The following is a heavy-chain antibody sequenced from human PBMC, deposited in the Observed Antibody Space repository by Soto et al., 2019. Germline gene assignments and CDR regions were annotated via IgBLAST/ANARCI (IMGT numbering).Heavy chain of an antibody. J-gene: IGHJ4*02. Sequence: ASVKVSCKASGYTFTSYGISWVRQAPGQGLEWMGWISAYYADSVKGRFTISRDNSKNTLYLQMNSLRAEDTAVYYCARHGYSYGGGYFDYWGQGTLVTVS. CDR3: ARHGYSYGGGYFDY. D-gene: IGHD5-18*01. CDR2: ISAYYA. CDR1: GYTFTSYG. V-gene: IGHV1-18*01.